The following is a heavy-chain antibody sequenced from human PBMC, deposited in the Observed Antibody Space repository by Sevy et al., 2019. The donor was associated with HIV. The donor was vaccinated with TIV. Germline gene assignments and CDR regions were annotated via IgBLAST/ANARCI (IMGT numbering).Heavy chain of an antibody. CDR1: GFTFTSQA. Sequence: GGSLRLSCAASGFTFTSQAMSWVRQAPEKGLEWVSGLSSSGASTYYAESAKGRFTISRDNSKSTLYLQMNSLRAEDTALYYCVKVAGSGTYYSGDFDYWGQGTLVTVSS. D-gene: IGHD3-10*01. V-gene: IGHV3-23*01. CDR3: VKVAGSGTYYSGDFDY. J-gene: IGHJ4*02. CDR2: LSSSGAST.